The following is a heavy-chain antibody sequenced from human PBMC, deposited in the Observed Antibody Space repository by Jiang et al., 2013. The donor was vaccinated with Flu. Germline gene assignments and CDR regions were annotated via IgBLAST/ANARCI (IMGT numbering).Heavy chain of an antibody. CDR3: ARAPPFGELLHAFDI. Sequence: PGLVKPSETLSLTCTVSGGSVSSGSYYWSWIRQPPGKGLEWIGYIYYSGSTNYNPSLKSRVTISVDTSKNQFSLKLSSVTAADTAVYYCARAPPFGELLHAFDIWGQGTMVTISS. V-gene: IGHV4-61*01. CDR1: GGSVSSGSYY. J-gene: IGHJ3*02. CDR2: IYYSGST. D-gene: IGHD3-10*01.